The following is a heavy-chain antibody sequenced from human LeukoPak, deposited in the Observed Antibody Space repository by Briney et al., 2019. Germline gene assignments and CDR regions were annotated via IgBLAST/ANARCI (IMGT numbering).Heavy chain of an antibody. J-gene: IGHJ4*02. Sequence: GGSLRLSCAASGFTFSSYAMHWVRQAPGKGLEWVAVMSYDGSNKYYADSVKGRFTISRDNSKNTLYLQMNSLRAEDTAVYYCARDPDIVVVPAANMDYWGQGTLVTVSS. D-gene: IGHD2-2*01. CDR3: ARDPDIVVVPAANMDY. CDR2: MSYDGSNK. CDR1: GFTFSSYA. V-gene: IGHV3-30-3*01.